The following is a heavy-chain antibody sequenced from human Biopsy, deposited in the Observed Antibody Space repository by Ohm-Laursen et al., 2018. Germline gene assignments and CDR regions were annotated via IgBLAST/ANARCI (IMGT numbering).Heavy chain of an antibody. V-gene: IGHV4-4*07. CDR2: IYSSGGS. D-gene: IGHD2-15*01. J-gene: IGHJ4*02. CDR1: GGSTNDYF. CDR3: GNEVHGRDY. Sequence: SDTLSLTCSVSGGSTNDYFWSWIRQPAGETLEWIGRIYSSGGSSYNPSLKSRVSISADASKYEFSLRLTSVTAADTAVYLCGNEVHGRDYWGLGAQVTVSS.